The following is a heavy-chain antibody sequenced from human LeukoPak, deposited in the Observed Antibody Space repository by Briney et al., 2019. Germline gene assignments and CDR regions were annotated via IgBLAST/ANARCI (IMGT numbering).Heavy chain of an antibody. J-gene: IGHJ4*02. CDR2: ISDNGGGR. V-gene: IGHV3-23*01. D-gene: IGHD4/OR15-4a*01. Sequence: GGSLRLSCGASGFIFRNYAMSWVRQAPGEGLEWVSGISDNGGGRYYADSVKGRFTISRDNSKNMLYLQMDSLRAEDTAVYYCAKESGALGAPLYDYWGRGILVTASS. CDR1: GFIFRNYA. CDR3: AKESGALGAPLYDY.